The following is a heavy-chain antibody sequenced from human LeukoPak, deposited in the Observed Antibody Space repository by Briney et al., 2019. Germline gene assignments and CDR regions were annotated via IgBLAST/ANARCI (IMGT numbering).Heavy chain of an antibody. V-gene: IGHV4-4*02. D-gene: IGHD2-2*01. Sequence: PSAALSLTCAVSGGSISSSNWWSWVRQPPGKGLEWIGEIYHSGSTNYNPSLKSRVTISVDKSKNQFSLKLSSVTAADTAVYYCARGDCSSTSCYGDYYGMDVWGQGTTVTVSS. CDR3: ARGDCSSTSCYGDYYGMDV. CDR2: IYHSGST. J-gene: IGHJ6*02. CDR1: GGSISSSNW.